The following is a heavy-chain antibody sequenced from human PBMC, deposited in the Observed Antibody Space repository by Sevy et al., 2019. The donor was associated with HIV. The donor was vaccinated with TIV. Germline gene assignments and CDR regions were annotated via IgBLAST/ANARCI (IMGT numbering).Heavy chain of an antibody. V-gene: IGHV3-21*01. CDR1: GFTFSSYS. CDR2: ISSSSNYI. Sequence: GRSLRLSCAASGFTFSSYSMNWVRQAPGKGLEWVSSISSSSNYIYYADSVKGRFTISRDNAKNSLYLQMNSLRAEDTAVYYCARDQREGDCSGGSCYSDAFDIWGQGTMVTVSS. CDR3: ARDQREGDCSGGSCYSDAFDI. D-gene: IGHD2-15*01. J-gene: IGHJ3*02.